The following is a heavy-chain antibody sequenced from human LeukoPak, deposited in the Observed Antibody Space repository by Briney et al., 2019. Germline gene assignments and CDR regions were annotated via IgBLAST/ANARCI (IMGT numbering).Heavy chain of an antibody. CDR2: ISGSSSYI. D-gene: IGHD3-10*01. V-gene: IGHV3-21*01. J-gene: IGHJ6*02. CDR1: GFTFSSYS. Sequence: GGSLRLSCAASGFTFSSYSMNWVRQAPGKGLEWVSFISGSSSYIYYADSVKDRFTTSRDNAKNSLYLQINSLRAEDTAVYYCARGYGSGSYYNIGYYGMDVWGQGTTVTVSS. CDR3: ARGYGSGSYYNIGYYGMDV.